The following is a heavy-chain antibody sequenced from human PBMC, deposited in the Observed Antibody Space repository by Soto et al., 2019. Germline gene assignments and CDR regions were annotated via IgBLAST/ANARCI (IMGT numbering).Heavy chain of an antibody. Sequence: QVQLQESGPGLVKPSETLSLTCTVSGGSVSSGSYYWSWIRQPPGKGLEWIGYIYYSGSTNYNPSLKSRVTISVDTSNIQFSLKLSSVTAADTAVYYCARDATDSSGFLGYYYGMDVWGQGTTVTVSS. J-gene: IGHJ6*02. D-gene: IGHD3-22*01. CDR2: IYYSGST. V-gene: IGHV4-61*01. CDR3: ARDATDSSGFLGYYYGMDV. CDR1: GGSVSSGSYY.